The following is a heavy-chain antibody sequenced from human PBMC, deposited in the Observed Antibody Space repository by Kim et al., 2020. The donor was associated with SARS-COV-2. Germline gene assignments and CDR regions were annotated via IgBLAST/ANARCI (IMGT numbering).Heavy chain of an antibody. CDR1: GGSISSSFNY. CDR2: VYHSGST. V-gene: IGHV4-39*01. Sequence: SETLSLTCTVSGGSISSSFNYWGWIRQPPGKGLEWTGSVYHSGSTYDSPSLKSRVTVSVDTSKNEFYLKVTSVTAADTAVYFCARLPHDSSGYVDSWGPGILVTVSS. CDR3: ARLPHDSSGYVDS. J-gene: IGHJ4*02. D-gene: IGHD3-22*01.